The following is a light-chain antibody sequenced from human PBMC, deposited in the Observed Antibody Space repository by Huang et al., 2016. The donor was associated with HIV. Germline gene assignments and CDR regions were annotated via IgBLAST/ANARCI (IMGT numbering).Light chain of an antibody. Sequence: EIVMTQSPAILSVSPGERATLSCRASQSVGSDLAWYQLKPDQAPRLLVYDASTRATDIPARFSVSGSGTEFTLSISSLQSEDFAVYYCQQYHNWPPWTFGQGTKVEIK. CDR2: DAS. CDR1: QSVGSD. CDR3: QQYHNWPPWT. V-gene: IGKV3-15*01. J-gene: IGKJ1*01.